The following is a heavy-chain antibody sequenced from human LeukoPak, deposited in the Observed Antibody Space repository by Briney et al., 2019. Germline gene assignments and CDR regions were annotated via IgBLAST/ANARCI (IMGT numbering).Heavy chain of an antibody. D-gene: IGHD4/OR15-4a*01. Sequence: GASVKVSCKASGYTFTGYYMHWVRQAPGQGLEWMGRINPNSGGTNYAQKFQGRVTMTRDTSISTAYMELRSLRSDDTAVYYCAKDKIYGGLSFDYWGQGTLVTVSS. J-gene: IGHJ4*02. CDR1: GYTFTGYY. CDR3: AKDKIYGGLSFDY. CDR2: INPNSGGT. V-gene: IGHV1-2*06.